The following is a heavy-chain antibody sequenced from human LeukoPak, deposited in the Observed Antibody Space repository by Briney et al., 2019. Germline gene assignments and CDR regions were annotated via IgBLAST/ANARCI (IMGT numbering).Heavy chain of an antibody. V-gene: IGHV4-59*08. CDR1: GGSISSYY. Sequence: PSETLSLTCTVSGGSISSYYWSWIRQPPGKGLEWIGYTYYSGSTNYNPSLKSRVTISVDTSKNQFSLKLSSVTAADTAVYYCARHYYDSSGYYLDAFDIWGQGTMVTVSS. D-gene: IGHD3-22*01. CDR3: ARHYYDSSGYYLDAFDI. CDR2: TYYSGST. J-gene: IGHJ3*02.